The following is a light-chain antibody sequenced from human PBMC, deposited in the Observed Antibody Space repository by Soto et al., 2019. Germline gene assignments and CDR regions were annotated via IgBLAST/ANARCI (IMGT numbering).Light chain of an antibody. CDR1: SDVGRSNY. Sequence: QSVLTQPRSVSGSPGQSVTISCSGISDVGRSNYVSWYQQHPGEAPKLVIYDVTKRPSGVPDRFSGSKSGNTASLTISGLKSEDESDYSCCSSAGIYVFGTGTKVTVL. CDR2: DVT. CDR3: CSSAGIYV. J-gene: IGLJ1*01. V-gene: IGLV2-11*01.